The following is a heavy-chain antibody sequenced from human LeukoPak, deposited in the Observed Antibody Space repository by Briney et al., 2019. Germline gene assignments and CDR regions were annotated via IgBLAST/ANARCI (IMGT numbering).Heavy chain of an antibody. J-gene: IGHJ4*02. CDR3: ATTAGRTGGNS. CDR1: GFTFDDYA. V-gene: IGHV3-9*01. Sequence: GGSLRLSCAASGFTFDDYAMHWVRQAPGKGLEWVSGISWNSGSIGYADSVKGRFTISRDNAKNSLYLQMNSLRAEDTALYYCATTAGRTGGNSWGQGALVTVSS. CDR2: ISWNSGSI. D-gene: IGHD3-16*01.